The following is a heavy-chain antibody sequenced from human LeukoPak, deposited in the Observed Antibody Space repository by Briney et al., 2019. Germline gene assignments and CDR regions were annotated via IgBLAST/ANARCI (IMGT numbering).Heavy chain of an antibody. V-gene: IGHV2-5*02. D-gene: IGHD5-18*01. CDR3: AHVHTPMVMLDY. Sequence: SGPTLVNPTQTLTLTCTFSGFSLRTSGVGVGWIRQPPGKALEWLALIYWDDDKRYSPSLKSRLTITKDTSKDQVVLTMTNMDPADTATYYCAHVHTPMVMLDYWGQGTLVTVSS. CDR1: GFSLRTSGVG. CDR2: IYWDDDK. J-gene: IGHJ4*02.